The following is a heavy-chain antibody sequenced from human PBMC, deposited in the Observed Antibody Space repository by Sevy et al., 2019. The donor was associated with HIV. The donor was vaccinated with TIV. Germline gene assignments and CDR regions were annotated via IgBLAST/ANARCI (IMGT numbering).Heavy chain of an antibody. Sequence: GGSPRLSCAASGFTFSNAWMSWVRQAPGKGLEWVGRIKSKTDGGTTDYAAPVKGRFTISRDDSKNTLYLQMNSLKTEDTAVYYCTTEPTMIVVVITSPRGDIWGQGTMVTVSS. J-gene: IGHJ3*02. CDR1: GFTFSNAW. D-gene: IGHD3-22*01. CDR3: TTEPTMIVVVITSPRGDI. V-gene: IGHV3-15*01. CDR2: IKSKTDGGTT.